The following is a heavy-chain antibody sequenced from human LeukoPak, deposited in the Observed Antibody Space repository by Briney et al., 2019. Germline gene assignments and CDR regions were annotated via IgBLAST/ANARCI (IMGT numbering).Heavy chain of an antibody. V-gene: IGHV4-34*01. CDR1: GGAFSGYY. CDR2: VNHSGST. J-gene: IGHJ6*03. D-gene: IGHD3-10*01. Sequence: SETLSLTCAVYGGAFSGYYWSWIRQPPGKGLEWIGEVNHSGSTKYSPSLKSRVTISVDTSKNQFSLKLSSVTAADTAVYYCARRVGRWFGERAYYYNYMDVWGKGTTVTISS. CDR3: ARRVGRWFGERAYYYNYMDV.